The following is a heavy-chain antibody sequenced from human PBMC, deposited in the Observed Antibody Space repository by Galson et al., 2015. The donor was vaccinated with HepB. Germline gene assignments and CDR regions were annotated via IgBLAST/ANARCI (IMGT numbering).Heavy chain of an antibody. CDR1: GFTFSSYA. V-gene: IGHV3-23*01. CDR3: AKGVGAVAAPDH. D-gene: IGHD6-6*01. Sequence: SLRLSCAASGFTFSSYAMTWVRQAPGKGLEWVSTISNTGTTYHADSVKGRFTISRDTSKNTLFLQMNSLRAEDTALYYCAKGVGAVAAPDHWGQGTLVTVSS. J-gene: IGHJ4*02. CDR2: ISNTGTT.